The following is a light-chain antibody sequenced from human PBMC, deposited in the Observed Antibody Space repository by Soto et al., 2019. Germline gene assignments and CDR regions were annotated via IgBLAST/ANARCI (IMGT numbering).Light chain of an antibody. Sequence: DIQMTQSPSSLSASVGDRVTITCRASQSISSWLAWYQQKPGKAPKLLIYKASSLESGVPARFSGSGSGTELTITISSLQSDDFATYYCQQYDSYPWTFGQGTKVDIK. J-gene: IGKJ1*01. CDR2: KAS. CDR1: QSISSW. V-gene: IGKV1-5*03. CDR3: QQYDSYPWT.